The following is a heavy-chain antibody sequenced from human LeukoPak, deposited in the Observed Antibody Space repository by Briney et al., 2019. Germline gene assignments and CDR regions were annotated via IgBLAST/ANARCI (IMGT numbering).Heavy chain of an antibody. J-gene: IGHJ6*03. CDR3: VRVPLPGHYYYMDV. D-gene: IGHD1-1*01. CDR1: GFTVSSNY. Sequence: GGSLRLSCAASGFTVSSNYMSWVRQAPGKGLEWVSVIYSGGSTYYADSVKGRFSISRDNSKNTLYLQMNSLRAEDTAVYYCVRVPLPGHYYYMDVWGKGTTVTISS. V-gene: IGHV3-66*01. CDR2: IYSGGST.